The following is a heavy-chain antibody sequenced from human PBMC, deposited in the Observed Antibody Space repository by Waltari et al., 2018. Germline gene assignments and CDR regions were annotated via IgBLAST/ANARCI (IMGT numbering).Heavy chain of an antibody. CDR1: GYSIGSGYN. V-gene: IGHV4-38-2*01. D-gene: IGHD3-16*01. J-gene: IGHJ4*02. Sequence: QVQLQESGPGLVKPSETLSLICDVSGYSIGSGYNWGWIRQPPGKWLEWIGSVHNAGSAHYTPSLKSGVTISVGTSRRQFSRRLDSVTAADTAIYYWARGPRVWDTILLGTSFDYWGQGTLVTVPS. CDR3: ARGPRVWDTILLGTSFDY. CDR2: VHNAGSA.